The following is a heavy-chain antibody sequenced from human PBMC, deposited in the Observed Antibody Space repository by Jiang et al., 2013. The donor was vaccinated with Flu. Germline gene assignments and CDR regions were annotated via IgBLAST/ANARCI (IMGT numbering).Heavy chain of an antibody. CDR2: LWHDGSNK. V-gene: IGHV3-30*02. D-gene: IGHD2-2*01. J-gene: IGHJ4*02. CDR3: ATLRGSTYDTYLADY. Sequence: VQLVESGGGVVQPGGSLRLSCAASGFTFSYYVMHWVRQSPGKGLEWVASLWHDGSNKFYADSVRGRFTISRDNSRNTLYLQMNSLRPEDTSVYYCATLRGSTYDTYLADYWGQGTLVTVSS. CDR1: GFTFSYYV.